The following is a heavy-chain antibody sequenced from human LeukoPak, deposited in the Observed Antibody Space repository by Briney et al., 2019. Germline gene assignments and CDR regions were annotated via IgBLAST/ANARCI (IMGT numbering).Heavy chain of an antibody. J-gene: IGHJ3*02. V-gene: IGHV3-23*01. Sequence: GGSLRLSCAASGFTFSSYAMSWVRQAPGKGLEWVSAISGSGGSTYYADSVKGQFTISRDNSKNTLYLQMNSLRAEDTAVYYCAKEGFFGSGWQNRSAFDIWGQGTMVTVSS. CDR2: ISGSGGST. CDR1: GFTFSSYA. CDR3: AKEGFFGSGWQNRSAFDI. D-gene: IGHD6-19*01.